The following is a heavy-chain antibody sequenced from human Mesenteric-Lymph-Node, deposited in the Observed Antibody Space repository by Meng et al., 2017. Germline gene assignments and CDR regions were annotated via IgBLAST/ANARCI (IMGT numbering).Heavy chain of an antibody. CDR3: ATRPVPAAAT. D-gene: IGHD2-2*01. Sequence: GESLKISCAASGFPFNYYAMNWVRQAPGKGLEWVSEISASGSSTNYADAVKGRFTISRDNSKNTLYLQMNSLTVDDSAVYYCATRPVPAAATGGPGTLVTVSS. CDR2: ISASGSST. CDR1: GFPFNYYA. J-gene: IGHJ4*02. V-gene: IGHV3-23*01.